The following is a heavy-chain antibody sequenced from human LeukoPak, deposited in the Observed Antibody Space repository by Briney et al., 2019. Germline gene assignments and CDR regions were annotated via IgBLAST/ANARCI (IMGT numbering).Heavy chain of an antibody. CDR3: ARVNSGSYYLDY. D-gene: IGHD1-26*01. Sequence: SQTLSLTCTVSGGSISSGSYYWSWIRQPAGKGLEWIGRIYTSGSTNYNPSLKSRVTISVDTSKNQFSLKLSSVTAADTAVYYCARVNSGSYYLDYWGQGTLVTVSS. V-gene: IGHV4-61*02. CDR1: GGSISSGSYY. CDR2: IYTSGST. J-gene: IGHJ4*02.